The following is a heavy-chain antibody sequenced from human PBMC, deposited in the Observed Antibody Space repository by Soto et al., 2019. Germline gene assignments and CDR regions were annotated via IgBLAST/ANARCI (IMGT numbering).Heavy chain of an antibody. Sequence: QVQLVQSGAEVKKPGASVKVSCKASGYTFTSYAMHWVRQAPGQRLEWMGWINAGNGNTKYSQKFQGRVTITRDTCASTDYMELRSLRSEDTAVYYCARGYSSGWYVRWFDPWGQGTLVTVSS. CDR1: GYTFTSYA. J-gene: IGHJ5*02. V-gene: IGHV1-3*01. CDR3: ARGYSSGWYVRWFDP. D-gene: IGHD6-19*01. CDR2: INAGNGNT.